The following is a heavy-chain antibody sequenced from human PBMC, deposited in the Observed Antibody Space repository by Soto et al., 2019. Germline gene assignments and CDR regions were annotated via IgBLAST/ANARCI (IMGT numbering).Heavy chain of an antibody. J-gene: IGHJ4*02. V-gene: IGHV4-31*03. D-gene: IGHD3-22*01. CDR1: GGSISSGGYY. Sequence: PSETLSLTCTVSGGSISSGGYYWSWIRQHPGKGLEWIGYIYYSGSTYYNPSLKSRVTISVDTSKNQFSLKLSSVTAADTAVYYCARELGNYDSSGYYSVEFDYWGQGTLVTVSS. CDR2: IYYSGST. CDR3: ARELGNYDSSGYYSVEFDY.